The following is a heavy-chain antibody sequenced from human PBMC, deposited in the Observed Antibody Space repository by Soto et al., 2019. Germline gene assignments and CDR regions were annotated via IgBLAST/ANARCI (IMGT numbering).Heavy chain of an antibody. CDR3: ASGPYSSRWVGGPDYYYGMDV. Sequence: SETLSLTCTVSGISISSYYLCWIRQTPGKGLEWIGYIYYSGSTNYNPSLKSRVTISVDTSKNQFSLKLSSVTAADTAVYYCASGPYSSRWVGGPDYYYGMDVWGQGTTVTVS. CDR2: IYYSGST. J-gene: IGHJ6*02. D-gene: IGHD6-13*01. V-gene: IGHV4-59*01. CDR1: GISISSYY.